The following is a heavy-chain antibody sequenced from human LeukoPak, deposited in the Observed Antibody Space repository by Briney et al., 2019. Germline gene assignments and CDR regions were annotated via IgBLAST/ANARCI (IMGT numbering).Heavy chain of an antibody. CDR1: GGSFSGYY. Sequence: KPSETLSLTCAVYGGSFSGYYWSWIRQPPGKGLEWIGEINHSGSTNYNPSLKSRVTISVDTSKNQFSLKLSSVTAADTAVYYCARGSRRGYSRRWFDPWGQGTLVTVSS. J-gene: IGHJ5*02. CDR3: ARGSRRGYSRRWFDP. V-gene: IGHV4-34*01. CDR2: INHSGST. D-gene: IGHD5-18*01.